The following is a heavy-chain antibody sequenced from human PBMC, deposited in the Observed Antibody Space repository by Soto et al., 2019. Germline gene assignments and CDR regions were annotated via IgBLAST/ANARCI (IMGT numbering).Heavy chain of an antibody. Sequence: SVKVSCKASGGTFSSYAVSWVRQAPGQGLEWMGGIIPIFGTANYAQKFQGRVTITADESTSTAYMELSSLRSEDTAVYYCARVGAVAGSPDYWGQGTLVTVSS. J-gene: IGHJ4*02. CDR3: ARVGAVAGSPDY. CDR1: GGTFSSYA. CDR2: IIPIFGTA. D-gene: IGHD6-19*01. V-gene: IGHV1-69*13.